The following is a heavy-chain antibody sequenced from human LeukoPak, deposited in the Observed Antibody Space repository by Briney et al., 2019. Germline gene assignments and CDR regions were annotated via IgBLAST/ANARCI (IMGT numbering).Heavy chain of an antibody. J-gene: IGHJ4*02. V-gene: IGHV3-48*03. D-gene: IGHD6-19*01. CDR3: AVEIKHSGGWYGRH. Sequence: ISSSGSTIYYADSVKGRVTISRDNAKNSLYLQMNSLRAEDTAVYYCAVEIKHSGGWYGRHWGQGTLVTVSS. CDR2: ISSSGSTI.